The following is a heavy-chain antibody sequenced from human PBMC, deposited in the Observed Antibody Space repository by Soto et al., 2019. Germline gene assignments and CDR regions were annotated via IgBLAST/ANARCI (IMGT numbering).Heavy chain of an antibody. D-gene: IGHD3-10*01. CDR1: GGSISSGGYY. V-gene: IGHV4-31*03. CDR2: IYYSGST. Sequence: QVQLQESGPGLVKPSQTLSLTCTVSGGSISSGGYYWSWIRQHPGKGLEWIGYIYYSGSTYYNPSLKSRSAISVDTSKNPFYLKLSSVSAADTAVYYCARGMVRGVASYYYYYGMDIWGQGTTVTVSS. CDR3: ARGMVRGVASYYYYYGMDI. J-gene: IGHJ6*02.